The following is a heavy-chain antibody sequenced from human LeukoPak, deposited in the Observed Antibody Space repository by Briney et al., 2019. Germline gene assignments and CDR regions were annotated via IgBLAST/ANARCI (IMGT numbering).Heavy chain of an antibody. CDR2: INPNSGGT. J-gene: IGHJ4*02. CDR1: GYTFTGYY. Sequence: ASVKVSCKASGYTFTGYYMHWVRQAPGQGLEWMGWINPNSGGTNYAQKFQGRVTVTRDTSISTAYMELSSLKSDDTAFYYCTRDYGDYWGQGTLVTVSS. D-gene: IGHD4-17*01. V-gene: IGHV1-2*02. CDR3: TRDYGDY.